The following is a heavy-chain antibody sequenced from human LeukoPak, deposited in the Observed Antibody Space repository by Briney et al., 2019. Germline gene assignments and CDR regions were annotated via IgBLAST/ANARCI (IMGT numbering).Heavy chain of an antibody. CDR2: LSGSGDYT. V-gene: IGHV3-23*01. J-gene: IGHJ4*02. Sequence: PGGSLRLSCAASGFTFSTYAMSWVRQAPGKGLEWVSTLSGSGDYTFYADSVRGRFTISRDNSKNTLYLQMNSLRAEDTAVYYCAKAYSGYDGGYFDYWGQGTLVTVSS. CDR1: GFTFSTYA. D-gene: IGHD5-12*01. CDR3: AKAYSGYDGGYFDY.